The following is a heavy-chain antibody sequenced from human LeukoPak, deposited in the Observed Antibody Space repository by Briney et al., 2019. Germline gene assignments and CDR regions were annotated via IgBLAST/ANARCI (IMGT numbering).Heavy chain of an antibody. J-gene: IGHJ4*02. CDR1: GFTFSSYG. D-gene: IGHD5-24*01. V-gene: IGHV3-30*02. CDR2: IRYDGSNK. CDR3: AKDPLGGRDGYKHQGYY. Sequence: GGSLRLSCAASGFTFSSYGMHWVRQAPGKGLEWVAFIRYDGSNKYYADSAKGRFTISRDNSKNTLYLQMNSLRAEDTAVYYCAKDPLGGRDGYKHQGYYWGQGTLVTVSS.